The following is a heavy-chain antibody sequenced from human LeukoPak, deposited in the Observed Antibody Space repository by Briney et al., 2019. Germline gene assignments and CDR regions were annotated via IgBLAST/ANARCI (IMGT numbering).Heavy chain of an antibody. V-gene: IGHV1-2*01. CDR2: INPNTGGT. D-gene: IGHD3-10*01. J-gene: IGHJ4*02. CDR1: GYTFTDYF. Sequence: ASVKVSCKASGYTFTDYFMHWVRHAPGPGLKRMGWINPNTGGTDYAQKYHVRVTGTKDTSISTAYMQVRRLRPDDTVVYHCASHLPVNGPGSYYSFDSWGQGNLVTVSS. CDR3: ASHLPVNGPGSYYSFDS.